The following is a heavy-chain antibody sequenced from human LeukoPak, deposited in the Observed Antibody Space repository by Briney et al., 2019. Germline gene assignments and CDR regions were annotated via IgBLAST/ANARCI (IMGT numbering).Heavy chain of an antibody. CDR3: ARAKPRRDGYNYYDY. CDR2: IYYSGST. V-gene: IGHV4-59*01. D-gene: IGHD5-24*01. J-gene: IGHJ4*02. CDR1: GGSISSYY. Sequence: SETLSLTCTVSGGSISSYYWSWIRQPPGKGLEWIGYIYYSGSTNYNPSLKSRVTISVDTSKNQFSLKLSSVTAADTAVYYCARAKPRRDGYNYYDYWGRGTLVTVSS.